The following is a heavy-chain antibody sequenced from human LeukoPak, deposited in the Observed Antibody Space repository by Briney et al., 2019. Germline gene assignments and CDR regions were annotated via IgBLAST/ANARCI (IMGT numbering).Heavy chain of an antibody. CDR2: IRYDGSNK. D-gene: IGHD3-10*01. Sequence: GGSLRLSCAASGFTFSSYGMHWVRQAPGKGLEWVAFIRYDGSNKYYADSVKGRFTISRDNSKNTLYLQMNSLRAEDTAVYYCAKDHLRDYYGSGADYWGQGTLVTVSS. CDR3: AKDHLRDYYGSGADY. CDR1: GFTFSSYG. V-gene: IGHV3-30*02. J-gene: IGHJ4*02.